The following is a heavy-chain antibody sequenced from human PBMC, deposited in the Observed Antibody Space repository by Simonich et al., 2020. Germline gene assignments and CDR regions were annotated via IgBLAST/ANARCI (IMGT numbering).Heavy chain of an antibody. V-gene: IGHV3-30*07. CDR3: AREGAGNDAFDI. CDR2: ISYDGSNK. J-gene: IGHJ3*02. Sequence: QVQLVESGGGVVQPGRSLRLSCAASGFTFSSYAMHWVRQAPGKGLGWVAVISYDGSNKDYADSVKGRFTISRDNSKNTLYLQMNSLRAEDTAVYYCAREGAGNDAFDIWGQGTMVTVSS. CDR1: GFTFSSYA. D-gene: IGHD1-26*01.